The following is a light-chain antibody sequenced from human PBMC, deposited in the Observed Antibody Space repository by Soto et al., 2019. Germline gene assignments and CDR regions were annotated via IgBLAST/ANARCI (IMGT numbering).Light chain of an antibody. Sequence: QSALTQPASVSGSPGQSITISCTGTSSDIGGYNYVSWYQQHPGKAPKLMIYDVSNRPSGVSNRFSGSKSGNTASLTISGLQAEDEADYYCAAWDDRLSGFYAFGSGTKVTVL. CDR1: SSDIGGYNY. J-gene: IGLJ1*01. V-gene: IGLV2-14*01. CDR3: AAWDDRLSGFYA. CDR2: DVS.